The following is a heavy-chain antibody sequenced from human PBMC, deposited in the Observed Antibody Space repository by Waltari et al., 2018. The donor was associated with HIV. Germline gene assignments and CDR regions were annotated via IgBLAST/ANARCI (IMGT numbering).Heavy chain of an antibody. D-gene: IGHD2-2*02. Sequence: QVQLVQSGAEVKKPGASVKVSCKASGYTFTSYGISWVRQAPGQGLEWMGWISAYKGITNYAQKLQGRVTMTTDTSTSTAYMELRSLRSDDTAVYYCAGVGCSSASCYNGWFDPWGQGTLVTVSS. J-gene: IGHJ5*02. CDR2: ISAYKGIT. V-gene: IGHV1-18*01. CDR1: GYTFTSYG. CDR3: AGVGCSSASCYNGWFDP.